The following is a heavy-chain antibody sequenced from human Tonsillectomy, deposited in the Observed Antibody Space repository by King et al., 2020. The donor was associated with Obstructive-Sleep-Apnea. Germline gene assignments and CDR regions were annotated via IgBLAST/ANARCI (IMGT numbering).Heavy chain of an antibody. Sequence: QLVQSGGEVKRPGASVKVSCKASGYTFTEYGIAWVRQAPGQGFEWMGWISVHNGDTHCPQKVENRVTMTTDTSTRTVYMELRNLRSDDTAIYYCAKAFTITVTTYSPPVNSYYGLDVWGQGTTVTVSS. CDR1: GYTFTEYG. CDR2: ISVHNGDT. J-gene: IGHJ6*02. V-gene: IGHV1-18*01. CDR3: AKAFTITVTTYSPPVNSYYGLDV. D-gene: IGHD4-17*01.